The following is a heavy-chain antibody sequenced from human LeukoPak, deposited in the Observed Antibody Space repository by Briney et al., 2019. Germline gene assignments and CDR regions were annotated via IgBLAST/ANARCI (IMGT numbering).Heavy chain of an antibody. CDR1: GYTFTSYA. Sequence: ASVKVSCKASGYTFTSYAMNWVRQAPGQGLEWMGWINTNTGNPTYAQGFTGRFFFSLDTSVSTAYLQICSLKAEDTAVYYCARVAKLELRTALGYWGQGTLVTVSS. CDR2: INTNTGNP. J-gene: IGHJ4*02. V-gene: IGHV7-4-1*01. D-gene: IGHD1-7*01. CDR3: ARVAKLELRTALGY.